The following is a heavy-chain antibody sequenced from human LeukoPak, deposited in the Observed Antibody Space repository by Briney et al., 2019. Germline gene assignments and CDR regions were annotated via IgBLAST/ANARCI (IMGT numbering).Heavy chain of an antibody. CDR1: GGSTSSYY. J-gene: IGHJ4*02. CDR3: ARWGYGDYGLYYFDY. D-gene: IGHD4-17*01. V-gene: IGHV4-59*01. Sequence: PSETLSLTCTVSGGSTSSYYWSWIRQPPGKGLEWIGYIYYSGSTNYNPSLKSRVTISVDTSKNQFSLKLSSVTAADTAVYYGARWGYGDYGLYYFDYWGQGTLVTVSS. CDR2: IYYSGST.